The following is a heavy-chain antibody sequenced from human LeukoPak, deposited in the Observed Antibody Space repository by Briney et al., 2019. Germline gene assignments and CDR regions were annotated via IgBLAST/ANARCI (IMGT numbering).Heavy chain of an antibody. CDR1: GGTFNSYA. CDR2: IIPIFGTT. J-gene: IGHJ4*02. CDR3: AREIGPRQLHLWASAFDY. D-gene: IGHD5-18*01. V-gene: IGHV1-69*06. Sequence: SVKVSCKASGGTFNSYAISWVRQAPGQGLEWMGGIIPIFGTTNYARKFRGRVTLTADKSTRTAYMELSSLRSEDTAVYYCAREIGPRQLHLWASAFDYWGQGTLVTVSS.